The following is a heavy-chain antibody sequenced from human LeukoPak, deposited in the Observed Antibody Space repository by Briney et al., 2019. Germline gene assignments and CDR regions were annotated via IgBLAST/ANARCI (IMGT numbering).Heavy chain of an antibody. V-gene: IGHV4-31*03. J-gene: IGHJ6*02. CDR3: ARAGSITGPTNFYYGMDV. CDR2: IYFTGLT. CDR1: GGSISSGGYY. D-gene: IGHD1-7*01. Sequence: SETLSLTCTVSGGSISSGGYYWSWIRQYPGNGLEWIGYIYFTGLTDYNPSLKSRVNLSVDTSKNQFSLKLTSVTAADTAVYYCARAGSITGPTNFYYGMDVWGQGTTVTVSS.